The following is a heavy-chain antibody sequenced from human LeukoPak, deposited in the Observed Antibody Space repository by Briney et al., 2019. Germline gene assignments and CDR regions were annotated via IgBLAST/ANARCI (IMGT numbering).Heavy chain of an antibody. CDR2: IHPGDSDT. CDR3: ARMVRGVNDYYYGMDV. CDR1: GYSFTSYW. V-gene: IGHV5-51*01. Sequence: GESLKISCKGSGYSFTSYWIGWVRQMPGKGLEWMGIIHPGDSDTRYSPSFQGQVTISADKSISTAYLQWSSLKASDTAMYYCARMVRGVNDYYYGMDVWGQGTTVTVSS. D-gene: IGHD3-10*01. J-gene: IGHJ6*02.